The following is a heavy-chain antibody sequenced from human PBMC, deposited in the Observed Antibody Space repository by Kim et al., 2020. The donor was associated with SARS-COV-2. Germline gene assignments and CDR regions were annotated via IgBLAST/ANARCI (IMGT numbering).Heavy chain of an antibody. J-gene: IGHJ4*02. CDR1: GGSISSSSYY. D-gene: IGHD3-10*01. V-gene: IGHV4-39*02. CDR3: AGDPWGSGSYYPLRDY. Sequence: SETLSLTCTVSGGSISSSSYYWGWIRQPPGKGLEWIGSIYYSGSTYYNPSLKSRVTISVDTSKNQFSLKLSSVTAADTAVYYCAGDPWGSGSYYPLRDYWGQGTLVTVSS. CDR2: IYYSGST.